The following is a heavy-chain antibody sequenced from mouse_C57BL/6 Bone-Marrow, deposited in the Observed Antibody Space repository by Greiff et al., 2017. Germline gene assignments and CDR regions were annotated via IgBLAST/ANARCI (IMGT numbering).Heavy chain of an antibody. Sequence: VQLQQSGAELMKPGASVKLSCKATGYTFPGYWIEWVKQTPGHGLAWIGEILPGSGSTHYNENFKGKATFTADTSSNTAYMQLSSLTTEYSAIYYCASLPLLLRCYYAMDYWGQGTSVTVAS. CDR2: ILPGSGST. V-gene: IGHV1-9*01. CDR1: GYTFPGYW. J-gene: IGHJ4*01. CDR3: ASLPLLLRCYYAMDY. D-gene: IGHD1-1*01.